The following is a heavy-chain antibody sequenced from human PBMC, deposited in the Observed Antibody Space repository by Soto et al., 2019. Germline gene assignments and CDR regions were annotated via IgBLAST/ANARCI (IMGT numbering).Heavy chain of an antibody. CDR2: IRSKLDGETT. CDR3: TTTGPGTNVLDN. V-gene: IGHV3-15*01. Sequence: NPGGSLRLSCAASGITFSNAGMNWVRKAPGKGLESIGRIRSKLDGETTDYAAPVEGRFTVSRDDSKNTLYWQMSGLKTEDTAVYYCTTTGPGTNVLDNWSQGTLVTVSS. J-gene: IGHJ3*02. CDR1: GITFSNAG. D-gene: IGHD6-13*01.